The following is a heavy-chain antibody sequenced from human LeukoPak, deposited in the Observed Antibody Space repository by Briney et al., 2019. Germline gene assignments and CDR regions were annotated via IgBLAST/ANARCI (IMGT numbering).Heavy chain of an antibody. V-gene: IGHV4-59*01. CDR1: GDSIRSSY. CDR3: ARERGGQRTGQFDQ. Sequence: PSKTLSLTCTVSGDSIRSSYWSWIRQPPGETLEWVGYIYYSGSANYNPSLKDRVSMSVDTSKNQLSLRLSSVTAADTAVYYCARERGGQRTGQFDQWGQGILVTVSS. J-gene: IGHJ4*02. D-gene: IGHD1-1*01. CDR2: IYYSGSA.